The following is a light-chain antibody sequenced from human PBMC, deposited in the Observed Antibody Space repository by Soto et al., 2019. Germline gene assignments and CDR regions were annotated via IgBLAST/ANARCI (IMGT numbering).Light chain of an antibody. CDR2: NTN. V-gene: IGLV8-61*01. CDR1: SGSVSANYY. Sequence: QAVVTQEASLSVSPGTTVTLTCGLSSGSVSANYYPSWYQQTPGQAPRTLIYNTNTRSSGVPDRFSGSILGNKAALTITGAQADDESYYYCVLYMGSGIGVFGGGTKVTVL. CDR3: VLYMGSGIGV. J-gene: IGLJ3*02.